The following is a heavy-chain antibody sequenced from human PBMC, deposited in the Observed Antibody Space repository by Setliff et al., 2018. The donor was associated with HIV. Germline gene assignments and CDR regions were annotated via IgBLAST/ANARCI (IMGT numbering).Heavy chain of an antibody. V-gene: IGHV4-4*09. CDR1: GGSIGGYS. CDR2: IYPSTSA. D-gene: IGHD3-10*01. Sequence: PSETLSLTCSVSGGSIGGYSWGWIRQSPGKGLEWIGYIYPSTSANYNPSLKSRVRILLDTSKNQFSLRLTSVTAADTAVYFCARRPMVRGFGHYYFDYWGQGTLVTVSS. J-gene: IGHJ4*02. CDR3: ARRPMVRGFGHYYFDY.